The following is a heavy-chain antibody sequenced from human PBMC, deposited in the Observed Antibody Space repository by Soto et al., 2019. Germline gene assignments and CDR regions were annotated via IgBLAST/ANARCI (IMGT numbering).Heavy chain of an antibody. Sequence: SETLSLTCTISGTSISSYYWSWIRQPPGKGLEWIANIHYSGTTNYNPSLASRVTLSVDTSKNQFSLKMTSVTAADRAMYFCARYNSYAIDYWGRGTLVTVSS. D-gene: IGHD2-8*01. CDR2: IHYSGTT. CDR3: ARYNSYAIDY. J-gene: IGHJ4*02. CDR1: GTSISSYY. V-gene: IGHV4-59*01.